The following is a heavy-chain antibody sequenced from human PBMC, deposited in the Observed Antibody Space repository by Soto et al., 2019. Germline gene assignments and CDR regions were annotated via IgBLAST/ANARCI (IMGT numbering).Heavy chain of an antibody. CDR3: AKGFDYGATKHIDH. CDR2: ITNTGITT. CDR1: GFDFSTHA. J-gene: IGHJ4*02. Sequence: PGGSLRLSCAASGFDFSTHALTWVRQSPGKGLEWLSSITNTGITTHYADSVKGRFTISRENSRNTLHLQLNNLRVDDTAVYYCAKGFDYGATKHIDHWGQGTLVT. V-gene: IGHV3-23*01. D-gene: IGHD4-17*01.